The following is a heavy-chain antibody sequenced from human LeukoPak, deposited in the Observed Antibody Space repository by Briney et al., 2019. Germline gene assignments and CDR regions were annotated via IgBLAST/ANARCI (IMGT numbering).Heavy chain of an antibody. CDR1: GFDFGDYT. CDR3: ARDIYDSGDFRGDF. D-gene: IGHD3-22*01. CDR2: ISWNSGSI. V-gene: IGHV3-43*01. J-gene: IGHJ4*02. Sequence: GGSLRLSCAVSGFDFGDYTMHWVRQPPGKGLEWVSLISWNSGSIRYTESVKGRFTISRDNSKNSLYLQMSSLRTEDTALYYCARDIYDSGDFRGDFWGQGTLVTVSS.